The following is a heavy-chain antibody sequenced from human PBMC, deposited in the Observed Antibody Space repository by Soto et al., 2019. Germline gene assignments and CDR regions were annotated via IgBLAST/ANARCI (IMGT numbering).Heavy chain of an antibody. Sequence: PGGSLRLSCAASGFTFSSYWTHWVRQAPGKGLVWVSRINSDGCSTSYADSVKGRFTISRDNAKNTLYLQMSSLRAEDTAVYYCARDVVGATSPHNWFDPWGQGTLVTVSS. CDR2: INSDGCST. CDR3: ARDVVGATSPHNWFDP. V-gene: IGHV3-74*01. D-gene: IGHD1-26*01. CDR1: GFTFSSYW. J-gene: IGHJ5*02.